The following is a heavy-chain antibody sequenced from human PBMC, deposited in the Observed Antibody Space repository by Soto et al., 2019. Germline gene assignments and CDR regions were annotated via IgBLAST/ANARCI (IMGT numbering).Heavy chain of an antibody. Sequence: EVQLLESGGGLVQPGGSLRLSCAASGFTVSSYAMSWARQAPGKGLEWVPAISGRRDSTPYADSVKGRFTISRDSSKNTLYLQANSLRAEDTAVYYCSKDRYDSSDYYFFPDIWGQGTMVTVSS. V-gene: IGHV3-23*01. J-gene: IGHJ3*02. CDR1: GFTVSSYA. CDR3: SKDRYDSSDYYFFPDI. CDR2: ISGRRDST. D-gene: IGHD3-22*01.